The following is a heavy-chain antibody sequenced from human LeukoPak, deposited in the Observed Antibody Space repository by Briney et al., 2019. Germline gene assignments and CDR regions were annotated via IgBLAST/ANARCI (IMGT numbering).Heavy chain of an antibody. V-gene: IGHV4-30-4*08. CDR3: ARVVRGFGEYYYYYGMDV. J-gene: IGHJ6*02. Sequence: SETLSLTCTVSGDSISSADYYWTWIRQPPGKGLEWIGYIYYSGSTYYNPSPKSRVTISVDTSKNQFSLKLSSVTAADTAVYYCARVVRGFGEYYYYYGMDVWGQGTTVTVSS. CDR1: GDSISSADYY. D-gene: IGHD3-10*01. CDR2: IYYSGST.